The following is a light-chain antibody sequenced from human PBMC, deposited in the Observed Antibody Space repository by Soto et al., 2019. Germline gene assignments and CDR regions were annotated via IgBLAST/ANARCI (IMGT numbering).Light chain of an antibody. CDR2: AAS. CDR1: QSISSY. CDR3: RQSYSTPPVT. J-gene: IGKJ1*01. V-gene: IGKV1-39*01. Sequence: DIQITQSPSSLSASVGDRVAITCRASQSISSYLNWYQQKPGKAPKLLIYAASSLQSGVPSRFSGSGSGTDFTLTISSLQPEDFATYYCRQSYSTPPVTFGQGTKVDIK.